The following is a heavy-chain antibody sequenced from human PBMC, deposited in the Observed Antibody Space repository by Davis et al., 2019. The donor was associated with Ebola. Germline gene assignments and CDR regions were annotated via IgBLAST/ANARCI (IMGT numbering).Heavy chain of an antibody. CDR1: GFTFSSYA. CDR2: ISSSSSYI. CDR3: ARDLGWSSKNYYYYYGMDV. Sequence: GESLKISCAASGFTFSSYAMSWVRQAPGKGLEWVSSISSSSSYIYYADSVKGRFTISRENAKNSLYLQMNSLRAGDTAVYYCARDLGWSSKNYYYYYGMDVWGQGTTVTVSS. D-gene: IGHD2-15*01. V-gene: IGHV3-21*01. J-gene: IGHJ6*02.